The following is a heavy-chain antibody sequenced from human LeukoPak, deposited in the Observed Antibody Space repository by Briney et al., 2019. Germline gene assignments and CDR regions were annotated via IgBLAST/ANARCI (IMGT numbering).Heavy chain of an antibody. Sequence: SETLSLTCTVSGGSISSSSYYWGWIRQPPGKGLEWIGSIYYSGSTYYNPSLKSRVTISVDTSKNQFSLKLSSVTAAGTAVYYCAREVVVVPAAKDAFDIWGQGTMVTVSS. J-gene: IGHJ3*02. CDR1: GGSISSSSYY. CDR2: IYYSGST. CDR3: AREVVVVPAAKDAFDI. V-gene: IGHV4-39*07. D-gene: IGHD2-2*01.